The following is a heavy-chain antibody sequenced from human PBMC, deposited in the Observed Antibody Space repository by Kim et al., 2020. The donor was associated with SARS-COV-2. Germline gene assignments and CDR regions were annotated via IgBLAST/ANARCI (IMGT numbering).Heavy chain of an antibody. D-gene: IGHD3-10*01. Sequence: GGSLRLSCAASGFTFSSYDMHWVRQATGKGLEWVSAIGTAGDTYYPGSVKGRFTISRENAKNSLYLQMNSLRAGDTAVYYCARAGTMVRGVTLAYYYYGMDVWGQGTTVTVSS. J-gene: IGHJ6*02. CDR3: ARAGTMVRGVTLAYYYYGMDV. V-gene: IGHV3-13*04. CDR2: IGTAGDT. CDR1: GFTFSSYD.